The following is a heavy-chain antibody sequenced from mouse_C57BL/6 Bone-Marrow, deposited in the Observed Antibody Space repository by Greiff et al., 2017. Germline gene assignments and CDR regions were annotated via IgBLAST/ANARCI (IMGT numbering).Heavy chain of an antibody. CDR2: IDPSDSYT. CDR3: ARGGVLWVRRDWYFDV. J-gene: IGHJ1*03. CDR1: GYTFTSYW. Sequence: QVQLKQPGAELVRPGTSVKLSCKASGYTFTSYWMHWVKQRPGQGLEWIGVIDPSDSYTNYNQKFKGKATLTVDTSSSPAYMQLSSLTSEDSAVYYCARGGVLWVRRDWYFDVWGTGTTVTVSS. D-gene: IGHD2-14*01. V-gene: IGHV1-59*01.